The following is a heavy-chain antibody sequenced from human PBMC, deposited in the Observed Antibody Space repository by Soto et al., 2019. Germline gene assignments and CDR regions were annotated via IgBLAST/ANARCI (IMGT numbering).Heavy chain of an antibody. CDR2: IYYSGST. D-gene: IGHD2-2*01. CDR1: GGYISSYY. Sequence: SETLSLTCTVSGGYISSYYWTWIRQPPGKGLEWIGYIYYSGSTNYNPSLKSRVTMSIDTSKNQFSLKLSSVTAADTAVYYCARAFGSTMPSLFWGQGTLVTVSS. J-gene: IGHJ4*02. V-gene: IGHV4-59*01. CDR3: ARAFGSTMPSLF.